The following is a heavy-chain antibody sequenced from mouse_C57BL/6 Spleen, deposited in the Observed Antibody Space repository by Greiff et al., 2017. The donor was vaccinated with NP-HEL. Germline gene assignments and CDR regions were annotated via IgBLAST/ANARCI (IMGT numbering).Heavy chain of an antibody. Sequence: EVQVVESGGGLVQPKGSLKLSCAASGFTFNTYAMHWVRQAPGKGLEWVARIRSKSSNYATYYADSVKDRFTISRDDSQSMLYLQMNNLKTEDTAMYYCVRDQDYSAWFAYWGQGTLVTVSA. CDR2: IRSKSSNYAT. CDR3: VRDQDYSAWFAY. J-gene: IGHJ3*01. V-gene: IGHV10-3*01. CDR1: GFTFNTYA. D-gene: IGHD1-1*02.